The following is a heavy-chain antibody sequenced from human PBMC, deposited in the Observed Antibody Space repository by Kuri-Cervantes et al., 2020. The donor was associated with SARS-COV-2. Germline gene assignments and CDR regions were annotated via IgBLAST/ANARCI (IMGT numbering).Heavy chain of an antibody. CDR1: GFTFSSYE. CDR2: ISSSGSTI. Sequence: GESLKISCAASGFTFSSYEMNWVRQAPGKGLEWVSYISSSGSTIYYADSVKGRFTISRDNSKNTLYLQMNSLRAEDTAVYYCARDTVRGVIRYYFDHWGQGTLVTVSS. J-gene: IGHJ4*02. V-gene: IGHV3-48*03. CDR3: ARDTVRGVIRYYFDH. D-gene: IGHD3-16*02.